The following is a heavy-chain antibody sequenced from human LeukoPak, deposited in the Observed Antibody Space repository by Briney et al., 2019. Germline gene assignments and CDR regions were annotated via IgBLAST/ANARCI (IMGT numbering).Heavy chain of an antibody. CDR1: GGSISSSSYY. J-gene: IGHJ6*03. V-gene: IGHV4-39*07. Sequence: SETLSLTCTVSGGSISSSSYYWGWIRQPPGKGLEWIGSIYYSGSTYYNPSLKSRVTISVDTSKNQFSLKLSSVTAADTAVYYCARVAYFAGPYYYYYMDVWGKGTTVTVSS. D-gene: IGHD2/OR15-2a*01. CDR3: ARVAYFAGPYYYYYMDV. CDR2: IYYSGST.